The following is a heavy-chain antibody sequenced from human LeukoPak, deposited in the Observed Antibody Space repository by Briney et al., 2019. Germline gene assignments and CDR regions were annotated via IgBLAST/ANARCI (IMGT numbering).Heavy chain of an antibody. CDR1: GGSISSGSYY. CDR2: IYTSGST. D-gene: IGHD6-6*01. Sequence: SETLSLTCTVSGGSISSGSYYWSWIRQPAGKGLEWIGRIYTSGSTNYNPSLKSRVTISVDTSNNQFSLKLSSVTAADTAVYYCAREIAARPDYWGQGTLVTVSS. J-gene: IGHJ4*02. CDR3: AREIAARPDY. V-gene: IGHV4-61*02.